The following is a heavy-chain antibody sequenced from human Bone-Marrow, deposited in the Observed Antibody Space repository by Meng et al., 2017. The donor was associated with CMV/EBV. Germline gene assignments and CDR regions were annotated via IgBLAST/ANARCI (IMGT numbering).Heavy chain of an antibody. Sequence: SETLSLTCTVSGGSISSYYWSWIRQPPGKGLEWIGYIYYSGSTNYNPSLKSRVTISVDTSKNQFSLKLSSVTAADTAVYYCARDRGSSSPYYFDYWGQGTRVTVSS. J-gene: IGHJ4*02. CDR3: ARDRGSSSPYYFDY. V-gene: IGHV4-59*01. CDR2: IYYSGST. D-gene: IGHD6-6*01. CDR1: GGSISSYY.